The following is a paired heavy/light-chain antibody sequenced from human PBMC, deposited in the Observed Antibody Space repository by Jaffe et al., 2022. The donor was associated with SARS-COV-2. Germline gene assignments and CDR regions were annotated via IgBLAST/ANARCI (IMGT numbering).Heavy chain of an antibody. V-gene: IGHV3-74*01. Sequence: EVQLVESGGGLVQPGGSLRLSCAASGFPFSSYWMHWVRQAPGKGLVWVSRISSDGSSTNYADSVKGRFTISRDNAENTLYLQMNSLRAEDTAMYYCARSWSAVDYWGQGTLVTVSS. CDR3: ARSWSAVDY. CDR2: ISSDGSST. J-gene: IGHJ4*02. CDR1: GFPFSSYW.
Light chain of an antibody. Sequence: EIVMTQSPATLSVSLGERATLSCRASQNINSNLAWYQQNPGQAPRLLIYGASTRATGIPARFSGSGSGTEFTLTISSLQSEDFAVYFCQQYNNWPWTFGQGNKVEIK. V-gene: IGKV3-15*01. CDR1: QNINSN. J-gene: IGKJ1*01. CDR2: GAS. CDR3: QQYNNWPWT.